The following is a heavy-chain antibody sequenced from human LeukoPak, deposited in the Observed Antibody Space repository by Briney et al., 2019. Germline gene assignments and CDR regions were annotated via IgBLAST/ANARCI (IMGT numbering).Heavy chain of an antibody. J-gene: IGHJ4*02. CDR3: ARDSRFGELLSH. CDR2: IYSGGST. CDR1: GFTVSSNY. Sequence: PGGSLRLSCAASGFTVSSNYMSWVRQAPGRGLEWVSVIYSGGSTYYADSVKGRFTISRDNSKNTLYLQMNSLRAEDTAVYYCARDSRFGELLSHWGQGTLVTVSS. V-gene: IGHV3-53*01. D-gene: IGHD3-10*01.